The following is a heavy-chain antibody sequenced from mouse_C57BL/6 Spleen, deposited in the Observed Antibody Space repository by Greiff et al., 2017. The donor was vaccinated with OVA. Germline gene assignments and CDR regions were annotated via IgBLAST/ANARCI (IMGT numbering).Heavy chain of an antibody. CDR2: INPNNGGT. Sequence: VQLQQSGPELVKPGASVKISCKASGYTFTDYYMHWVKQSHGKSLEWIGDINPNNGGTSYNQKFKGKATLTVDQSSSTAYMELRSLTSEDSAVYYCARGDGNSDYWGQGTTLTVSS. CDR3: ARGDGNSDY. V-gene: IGHV1-26*01. J-gene: IGHJ2*01. D-gene: IGHD2-1*01. CDR1: GYTFTDYY.